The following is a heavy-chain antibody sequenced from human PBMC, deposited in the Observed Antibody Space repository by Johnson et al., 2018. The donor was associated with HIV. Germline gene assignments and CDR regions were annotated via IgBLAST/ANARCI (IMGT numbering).Heavy chain of an antibody. CDR1: RFNFDDYA. J-gene: IGHJ3*02. V-gene: IGHV3-23*04. Sequence: VQLVESGGGLVQPGGSLRLSCAASRFNFDDYAMHWVRQAPGKGLEWVSGIGGSGGSTYYADSVKGRFTISRDNAKNSLYLQMNSLRAEDTAVYYCATEGGTGAFDIWGQGTMVTVSS. D-gene: IGHD2-15*01. CDR2: IGGSGGST. CDR3: ATEGGTGAFDI.